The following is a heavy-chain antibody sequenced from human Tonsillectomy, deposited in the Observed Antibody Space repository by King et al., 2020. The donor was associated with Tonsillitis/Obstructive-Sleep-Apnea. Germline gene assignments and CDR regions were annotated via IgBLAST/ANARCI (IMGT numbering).Heavy chain of an antibody. Sequence: VQLQQWGAGRLKPSETLSLTCAVYVGSFSGYLWSWLRQPPGMGLEWIGEINHSGSTNYHPSLKSRVTLSVDTSKNQFSLRLISVTAADTAVYYCARGGSDATPQEFDCWGQGTLVTVSS. V-gene: IGHV4-34*01. D-gene: IGHD2-15*01. CDR2: INHSGST. CDR1: VGSFSGYL. J-gene: IGHJ4*02. CDR3: ARGGSDATPQEFDC.